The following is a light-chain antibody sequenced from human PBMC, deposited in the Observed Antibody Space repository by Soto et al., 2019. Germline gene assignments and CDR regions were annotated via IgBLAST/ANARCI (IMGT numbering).Light chain of an antibody. Sequence: DIQMTQSPSSLSASVGDRVTITCRASQGISSYLAWYQQKLGKVPKLLISAASTLQSGVPSRFSGSGSGTDFTLTISSLQPEDVATYYFQNYSSVLTFGQGTRLEIK. V-gene: IGKV1-27*01. CDR1: QGISSY. J-gene: IGKJ5*01. CDR2: AAS. CDR3: QNYSSVLT.